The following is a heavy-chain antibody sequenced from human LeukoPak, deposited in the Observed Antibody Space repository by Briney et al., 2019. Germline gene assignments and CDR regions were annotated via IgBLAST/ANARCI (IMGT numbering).Heavy chain of an antibody. Sequence: PGGALRLSCAASGFTFSSYEMNWVRQAPGKGLEWVSYISSSGSTIYYADSVKGRFTISRDNAKNSLYLQMNSLRAEDTAVYYCARDYGYCSGGSCYGDYFDYWGQGPLVTVSS. CDR1: GFTFSSYE. D-gene: IGHD2-15*01. CDR2: ISSSGSTI. CDR3: ARDYGYCSGGSCYGDYFDY. J-gene: IGHJ4*02. V-gene: IGHV3-48*03.